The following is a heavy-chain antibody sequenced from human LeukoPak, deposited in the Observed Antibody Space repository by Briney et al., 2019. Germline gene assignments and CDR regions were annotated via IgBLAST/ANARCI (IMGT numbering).Heavy chain of an antibody. CDR2: ISWNSGSI. CDR3: AKGTLFGY. CDR1: GFTFDDYA. J-gene: IGHJ4*02. V-gene: IGHV3-9*01. Sequence: QTGGSLRLSCAASGFTFDDYAMHWVRQAPGKGLEWVSGISWNSGSIGYADSVKGRFTLSRDNAKNSLYLQMHSLRAEDTALYYCAKGTLFGYWGQGTLVTVSS.